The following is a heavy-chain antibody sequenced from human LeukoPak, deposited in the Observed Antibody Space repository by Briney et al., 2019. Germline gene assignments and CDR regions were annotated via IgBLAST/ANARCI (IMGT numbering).Heavy chain of an antibody. J-gene: IGHJ6*02. CDR3: ARPGYSYGWGPYYYYGMDV. V-gene: IGHV4-34*01. Sequence: SESPSLTSAVHRESSSGNYRSRIRHPPGKGPGWMGEINHRGWSYYNPSLKSRVTISVDTSKNQFSLKLSSVPAADTAVYYCARPGYSYGWGPYYYYGMDVWGQGTTVTVSS. D-gene: IGHD5-18*01. CDR1: RESSSGNY. CDR2: INHRGWS.